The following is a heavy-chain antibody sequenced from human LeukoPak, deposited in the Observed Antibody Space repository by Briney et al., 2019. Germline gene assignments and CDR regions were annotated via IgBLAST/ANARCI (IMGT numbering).Heavy chain of an antibody. CDR3: ARDGSSSSGFDP. CDR1: GGSFSGYY. V-gene: IGHV4-34*01. Sequence: SETLSLTCAVYGGSFSGYYWSWIRQPPGKGLEWIGEINHSGSTNYNPSLKSRVTISVDTSKNQFSLKLSSVTAADTAVYYCARDGSSSSGFDPWGQGTLVTVSS. J-gene: IGHJ5*02. CDR2: INHSGST. D-gene: IGHD6-6*01.